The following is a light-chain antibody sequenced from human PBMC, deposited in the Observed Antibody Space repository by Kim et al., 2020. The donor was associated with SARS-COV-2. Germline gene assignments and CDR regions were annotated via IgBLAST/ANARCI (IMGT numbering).Light chain of an antibody. Sequence: VSPGQTASITCSGDKLGDKYACWYQQKPGQSAVLVIYQDSERPSGIPERFSGSNSGNTATLTISGAQAMDEADYYCQAWDSSTVVFGGGTQLTVL. CDR2: QDS. V-gene: IGLV3-1*01. CDR1: KLGDKY. CDR3: QAWDSSTVV. J-gene: IGLJ2*01.